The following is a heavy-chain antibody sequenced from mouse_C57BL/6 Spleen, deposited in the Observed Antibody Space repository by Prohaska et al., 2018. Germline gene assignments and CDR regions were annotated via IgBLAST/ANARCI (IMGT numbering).Heavy chain of an antibody. V-gene: IGHV1-64*01. CDR2: IHPNSGST. Sequence: QVQLQQPGAELVKPGASVKLSCKASGYTFTSYWMQWVKQRPGQGLEWIGMIHPNSGSTNYNEKFKSKATLTVDKSSSTAYMQLSSLTSEDSAVYYCARAYYSNYGYFDVWGTGTTVTVSS. D-gene: IGHD2-5*01. CDR1: GYTFTSYW. CDR3: ARAYYSNYGYFDV. J-gene: IGHJ1*03.